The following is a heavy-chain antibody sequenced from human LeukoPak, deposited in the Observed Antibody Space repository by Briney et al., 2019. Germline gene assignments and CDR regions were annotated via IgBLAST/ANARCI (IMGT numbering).Heavy chain of an antibody. D-gene: IGHD6-13*01. Sequence: SETLSLTCNVSGGSISSGSNYWGWIRQPPGKTLEWIGSIYSSGSTYYNPSLKSRVTISVDTSKNQFSLKLSSVTAADTAVYYCARSSSSWYDYWGQGTLVTVSS. CDR1: GGSISSGSNY. V-gene: IGHV4-39*07. J-gene: IGHJ4*02. CDR2: IYSSGST. CDR3: ARSSSSWYDY.